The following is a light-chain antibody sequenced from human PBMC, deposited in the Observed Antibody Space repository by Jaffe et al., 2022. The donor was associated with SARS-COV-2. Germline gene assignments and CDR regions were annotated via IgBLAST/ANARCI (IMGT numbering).Light chain of an antibody. V-gene: IGKV3-20*01. Sequence: EIVLTQSPGTLSLSPGERATLSCRASQSVTSTYLAWYQQKLGQPPRLLIYAASSRATGIPDRFSGSGSGTDFTLTISRLEPEDFSVYYCQQYVTSPITFGQGTRLEIK. CDR2: AAS. CDR1: QSVTSTY. J-gene: IGKJ5*01. CDR3: QQYVTSPIT.